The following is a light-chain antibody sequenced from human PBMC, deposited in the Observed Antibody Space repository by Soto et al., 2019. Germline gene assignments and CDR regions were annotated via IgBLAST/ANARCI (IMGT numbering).Light chain of an antibody. V-gene: IGKV1-5*03. CDR1: QSTSGW. Sequence: DIQMTQSPSTLSASVGDRVTITCRASQSTSGWLAWYQQKPGKATKLLIYKATSLESGDPSRFSCSGPRSEFTLTNSSLQPDDFATYYRQQYNTFTFGTGTKVDIK. J-gene: IGKJ3*01. CDR3: QQYNTFT. CDR2: KAT.